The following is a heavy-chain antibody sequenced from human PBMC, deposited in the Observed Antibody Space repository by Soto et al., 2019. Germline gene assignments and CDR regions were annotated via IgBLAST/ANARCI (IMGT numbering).Heavy chain of an antibody. J-gene: IGHJ4*02. Sequence: QVQLQEPGPRLVEPSQTLSLTCTVSGGSISSNYYYWSWIRQSPGTGLEWIGHIYDSGNTYSNPSLKXRXPXSXDMSRNQFSLKLSSVTAADTAVYYCARGPNGDKVDYWGQGTLVTVSS. D-gene: IGHD7-27*01. V-gene: IGHV4-30-4*01. CDR2: IYDSGNT. CDR3: ARGPNGDKVDY. CDR1: GGSISSNYYY.